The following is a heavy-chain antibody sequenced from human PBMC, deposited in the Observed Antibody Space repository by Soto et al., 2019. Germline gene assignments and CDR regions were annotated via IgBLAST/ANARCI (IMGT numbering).Heavy chain of an antibody. CDR2: IFSNDEK. CDR1: GFSLSDTIMG. V-gene: IGHV2-26*01. Sequence: SGPTLVNPTETLTLTCTFSGFSLSDTIMGVSWIRQPPGKALEWLAHIFSNDEKSYSTSLKSRLTISKDTSESQVVLTMTNLDPVDTATYYCARIRCGGDCQIDYWGQGTLVTVSS. CDR3: ARIRCGGDCQIDY. D-gene: IGHD2-21*02. J-gene: IGHJ4*02.